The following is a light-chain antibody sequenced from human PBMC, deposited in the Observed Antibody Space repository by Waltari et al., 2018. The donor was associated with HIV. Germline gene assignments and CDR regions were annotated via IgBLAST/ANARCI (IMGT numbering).Light chain of an antibody. Sequence: EIVMTQSPATLSVSPGERATLSCRASQSISSNLAWYQHKPGQAPRLLIYGASTRAGGVPARFSGSGSGTEFTLSISSLQSEDFAVYYCQQYINWLTFGGGTKVEIK. CDR2: GAS. CDR1: QSISSN. J-gene: IGKJ4*01. V-gene: IGKV3-15*01. CDR3: QQYINWLT.